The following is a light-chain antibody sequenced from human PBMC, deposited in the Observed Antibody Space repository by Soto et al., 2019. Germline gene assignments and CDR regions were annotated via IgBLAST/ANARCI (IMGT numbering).Light chain of an antibody. CDR2: DAS. J-gene: IGKJ4*01. Sequence: EIVLTQSPATLSLSPGERATLSCSASQTFSTSVACVAWYQQKPGQAPRLLIYDASNRATGIPARFSGSGSGTDFTLTISRLEPEGFAVYYCQQRRNWPPVFGGGTQVDIK. V-gene: IGKV3-11*01. CDR1: QTFSTS. CDR3: QQRRNWPPV.